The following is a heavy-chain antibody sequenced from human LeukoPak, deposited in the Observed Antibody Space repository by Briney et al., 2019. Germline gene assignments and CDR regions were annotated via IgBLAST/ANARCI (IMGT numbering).Heavy chain of an antibody. J-gene: IGHJ4*02. CDR2: MFYSGNT. CDR1: GGSISSSNHY. D-gene: IGHD5-18*01. CDR3: ARLRVRGYGYGPWEGPTWLDY. Sequence: PSETLSLTCTVSGGSISSSNHYWGWIRQPPGKGLEWIGSMFYSGNTYYSPSLKSRATISIDTSKNQFSLKLTSVTAADTAMYYCARLRVRGYGYGPWEGPTWLDYWGQGTLVTVSS. V-gene: IGHV4-39*01.